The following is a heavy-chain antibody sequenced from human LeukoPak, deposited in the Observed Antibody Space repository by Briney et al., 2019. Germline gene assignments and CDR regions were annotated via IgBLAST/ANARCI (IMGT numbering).Heavy chain of an antibody. J-gene: IGHJ6*03. CDR2: IYTSGST. D-gene: IGHD2-15*01. CDR3: ARVVLVVGATVYYYMDV. V-gene: IGHV4-61*02. CDR1: GGSISSGSYY. Sequence: SETLSLTCTVSGGSISSGSYYWSWIRQPAGKGLEWIGRIYTSGSTNYNHSLKSRVTISVDTSKNQFSLKLSSVTAADTAVYHCARVVLVVGATVYYYMDVWGKGTTVTISS.